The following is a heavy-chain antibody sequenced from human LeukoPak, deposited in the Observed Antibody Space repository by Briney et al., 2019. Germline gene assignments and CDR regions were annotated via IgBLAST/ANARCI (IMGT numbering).Heavy chain of an antibody. CDR3: AREDRHMNWFDP. V-gene: IGHV1-18*01. Sequence: ASVKVSCKASGYTFTNYGISWARQAPGQGLEWMGWISAYNGNTNYAQKLQGRVTMTTDTSTSTAYMELRSLRSDDTAVYFCAREDRHMNWFDPWGQGTLVTVSS. J-gene: IGHJ5*02. CDR1: GYTFTNYG. CDR2: ISAYNGNT.